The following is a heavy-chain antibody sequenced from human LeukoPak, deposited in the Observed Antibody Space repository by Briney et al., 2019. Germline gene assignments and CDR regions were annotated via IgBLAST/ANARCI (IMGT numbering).Heavy chain of an antibody. CDR1: GGTFTTYP. D-gene: IGHD3-22*01. J-gene: IGHJ4*02. V-gene: IGHV1-69*01. CDR3: ARDRYYYDSSGYYDY. CDR2: IIPIFGTA. Sequence: ASVKVSCKALGGTFTTYPISGVRQAPGKGFDWMGGIIPIFGTANYAQKFQGRVTITADESTSTAYMELSSLRSEDTAVYYCARDRYYYDSSGYYDYWGQGTLVTVSS.